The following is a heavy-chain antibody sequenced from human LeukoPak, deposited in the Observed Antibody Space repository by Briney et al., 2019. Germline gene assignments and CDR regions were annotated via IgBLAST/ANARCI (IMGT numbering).Heavy chain of an antibody. CDR3: AREGGSEAFDI. Sequence: KPGGSLRLSCAASGFTFSSYSMDWVRQAPGKGLEWVSSISSSSSYIYYADSVKGRFTISRDNAKNSLYLQMNSLRAEDTAVYYCAREGGSEAFDIWGQGTMVTVSS. V-gene: IGHV3-21*01. D-gene: IGHD3-16*01. J-gene: IGHJ3*02. CDR1: GFTFSSYS. CDR2: ISSSSSYI.